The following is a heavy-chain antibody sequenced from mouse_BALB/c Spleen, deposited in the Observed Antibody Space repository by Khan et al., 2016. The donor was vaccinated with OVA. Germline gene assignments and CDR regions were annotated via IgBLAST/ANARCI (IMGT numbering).Heavy chain of an antibody. CDR2: ISSSGST. D-gene: IGHD2-3*01. Sequence: EVQLQESGPGLVKPSQSLSLTCTVTGYSITSDYVWNWLRQFPGNKLEWMGYISSSGSTNYTPALKSRISITRDTSKNQFFLQLNSVTTEDTATYYCARDGSRYNYAMDYWGQGTSVTVSS. CDR1: GYSITSDYV. V-gene: IGHV3-2*02. J-gene: IGHJ4*01. CDR3: ARDGSRYNYAMDY.